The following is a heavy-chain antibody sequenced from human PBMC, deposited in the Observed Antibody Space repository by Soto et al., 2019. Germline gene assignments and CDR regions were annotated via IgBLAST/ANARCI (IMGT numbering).Heavy chain of an antibody. CDR1: GGSISSGEYY. CDR3: ARRWGRTFDY. V-gene: IGHV4-30-4*01. D-gene: IGHD1-26*01. J-gene: IGHJ4*02. CDR2: ISYSGST. Sequence: SETLSLTCTVSGGSISSGEYYWTWIRQPPGKGLEWIGYISYSGSTHYSPSLKSRVTITVDTSKNQFSLSLASVTAADTAVYYCARRWGRTFDYWGQGTLVTVSS.